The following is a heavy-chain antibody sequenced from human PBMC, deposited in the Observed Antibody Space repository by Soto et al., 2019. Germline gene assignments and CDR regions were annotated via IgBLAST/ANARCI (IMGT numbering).Heavy chain of an antibody. CDR3: ASSHAGAHITAAVH. V-gene: IGHV4-34*01. CDR1: GGPFSGYY. CDR2: INYSGNT. Sequence: SETLSLTCAVHGGPFSGYYWSWIRQPPGKGLEWIGEINYSGNTNYTPSLKSRVTISVDRSKNQFSLKLSSVTAADTAVYYCASSHAGAHITAAVHWGQGTLVTVSS. D-gene: IGHD6-13*01. J-gene: IGHJ4*02.